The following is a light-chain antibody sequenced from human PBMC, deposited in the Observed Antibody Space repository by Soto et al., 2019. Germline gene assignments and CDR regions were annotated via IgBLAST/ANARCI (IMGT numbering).Light chain of an antibody. CDR1: QSVSSNY. J-gene: IGKJ2*03. CDR3: QHYGNSPRYS. CDR2: ATS. Sequence: EIVLTQSPGTLSLSPGERVTLSCRACQSVSSNYLAWYQQKPGQAPRLLIYATSSRATGIPDRFSGSGSGTDFTLTINRLEPEDFAVYYCQHYGNSPRYSFGQGTRLEIK. V-gene: IGKV3-20*01.